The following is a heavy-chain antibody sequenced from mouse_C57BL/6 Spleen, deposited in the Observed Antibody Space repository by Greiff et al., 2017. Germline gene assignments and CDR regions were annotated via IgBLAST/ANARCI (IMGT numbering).Heavy chain of an antibody. Sequence: VQLQQSRAELVRPGASVKLSCTASGFNIKDDYMHWVKQRPEQGLEGIGWIDPENGDTEYASKFQGKAPITAYTTSNTAYLQLSSLTSEDTAVYYCTTYYDYGGAFFDYWGQGTTLTVSS. J-gene: IGHJ2*01. CDR1: GFNIKDDY. CDR2: IDPENGDT. D-gene: IGHD2-4*01. V-gene: IGHV14-4*01. CDR3: TTYYDYGGAFFDY.